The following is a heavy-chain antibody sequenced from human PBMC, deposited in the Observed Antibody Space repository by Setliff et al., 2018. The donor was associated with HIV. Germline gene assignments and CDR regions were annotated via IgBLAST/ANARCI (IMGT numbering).Heavy chain of an antibody. CDR3: ASRALKGRHAFSLWSPFDY. CDR2: ISSSGSTI. V-gene: IGHV3-48*03. CDR1: GFTFSSYE. D-gene: IGHD2-8*02. J-gene: IGHJ4*02. Sequence: GGSLRLSCAASGFTFSSYEMNWVRQAPGKGLEWVSYISSSGSTIYYADSVKGRFTISRDNAKSSLYLQMNSLRVEDTAVYYCASRALKGRHAFSLWSPFDYWGQGTLVTVS.